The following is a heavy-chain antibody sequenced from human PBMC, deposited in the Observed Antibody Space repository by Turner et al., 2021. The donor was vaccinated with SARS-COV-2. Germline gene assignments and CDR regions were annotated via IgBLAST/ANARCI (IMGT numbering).Heavy chain of an antibody. D-gene: IGHD2-15*01. CDR3: AKDGYDGIYCSGGSCYSGWFDS. V-gene: IGHV3-23*04. J-gene: IGHJ5*01. CDR2: ISGSGGRT. Sequence: EVQLVESGGGLVQPGGSLRLSCAASGFTFSSYAMSWVRQAPGKGLEWVSGISGSGGRTYYADSVKGRFTISRDNSKNTLYLQMNSLRADDTAVYYCAKDGYDGIYCSGGSCYSGWFDSWGQGTLVTVSS. CDR1: GFTFSSYA.